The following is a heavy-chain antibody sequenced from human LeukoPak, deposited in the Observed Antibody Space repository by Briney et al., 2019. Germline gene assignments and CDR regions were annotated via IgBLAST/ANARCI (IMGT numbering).Heavy chain of an antibody. V-gene: IGHV3-23*01. Sequence: GGSLRLACGASGFTFSNYAMSWGRQAPGKGLGLVSAVNGSGGSASYADSAKGRFTIYRDNPKNTLYLKMNSLRAEDTAVYYCAKGPLVPAATYYFAYWGQGTLVSVSS. CDR2: VNGSGGSA. CDR3: AKGPLVPAATYYFAY. CDR1: GFTFSNYA. J-gene: IGHJ4*02. D-gene: IGHD2-2*01.